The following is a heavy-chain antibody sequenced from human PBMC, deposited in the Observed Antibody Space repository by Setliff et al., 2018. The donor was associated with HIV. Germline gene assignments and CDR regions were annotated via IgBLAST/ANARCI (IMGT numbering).Heavy chain of an antibody. CDR1: GYSFTSYW. CDR2: IYPGDSDT. V-gene: IGHV5-51*01. CDR3: ARQDGRAQYYFDS. J-gene: IGHJ4*02. D-gene: IGHD3-10*01. Sequence: GESLKISCKGSGYSFTSYWIGWVRQMPGKGLEWMGIIYPGDSDTRYSPSFEGQITISADKSISTAYLQWTSLEASDTAVYFCARQDGRAQYYFDSWGQGTLVTVSS.